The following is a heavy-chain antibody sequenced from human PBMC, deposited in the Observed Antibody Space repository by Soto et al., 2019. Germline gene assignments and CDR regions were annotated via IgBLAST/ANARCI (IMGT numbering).Heavy chain of an antibody. CDR1: GGSINSYW. CDR3: ARDIASYAYGEGY. Sequence: SETLSLTCTVSGGSINSYWWPWIRQPAGKGLEWIGRVYSSGTTDYNPSLNSRATMSVETSKNQFSLKLSSVTAADTAVYYCARDIASYAYGEGYWGQGIQVTV. D-gene: IGHD2-21*01. V-gene: IGHV4-4*07. J-gene: IGHJ4*02. CDR2: VYSSGTT.